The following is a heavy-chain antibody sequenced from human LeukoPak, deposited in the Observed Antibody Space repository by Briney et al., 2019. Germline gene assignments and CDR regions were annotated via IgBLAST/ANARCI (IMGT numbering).Heavy chain of an antibody. V-gene: IGHV3-33*01. D-gene: IGHD1-26*01. J-gene: IGHJ3*02. CDR2: IGYDGSNG. Sequence: PGGSRRLSGAASGFTFSNYGMHWVRQAPGKGREWVEVIGYDGSNGYYADSVKGRFTISRDNSKNTLYLQMNSLRAEDTAVYYCARPLSIVGATIGAFDIWGQGTMVTVSS. CDR1: GFTFSNYG. CDR3: ARPLSIVGATIGAFDI.